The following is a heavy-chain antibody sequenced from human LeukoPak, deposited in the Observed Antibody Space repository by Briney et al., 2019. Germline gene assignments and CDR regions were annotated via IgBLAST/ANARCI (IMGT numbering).Heavy chain of an antibody. Sequence: PGRSLRLSCAASGFTFSSYAMSWVRQAPGKGLEWVSAISGSGGSTYYADSVKGRFTISRDNSKNTLYLQMNSLRAEDTAVYYCAKDGYSSSCIDYWGQGTLVTVSS. J-gene: IGHJ4*02. CDR3: AKDGYSSSCIDY. V-gene: IGHV3-23*01. D-gene: IGHD6-13*01. CDR1: GFTFSSYA. CDR2: ISGSGGST.